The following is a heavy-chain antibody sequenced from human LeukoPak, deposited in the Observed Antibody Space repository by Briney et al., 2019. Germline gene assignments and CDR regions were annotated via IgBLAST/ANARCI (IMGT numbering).Heavy chain of an antibody. CDR3: AKGGQWLRYYFDS. D-gene: IGHD5-12*01. Sequence: GGSLRLSCAASGFTVSSNYMSWVRQAPGKGLEWVSVIYSGGSTYYADSVKGRFTISRDNSKNTLYLQMNSLRAEDTALYYCAKGGQWLRYYFDSWGQGTLVTVSS. J-gene: IGHJ4*02. CDR2: IYSGGST. V-gene: IGHV3-53*01. CDR1: GFTVSSNY.